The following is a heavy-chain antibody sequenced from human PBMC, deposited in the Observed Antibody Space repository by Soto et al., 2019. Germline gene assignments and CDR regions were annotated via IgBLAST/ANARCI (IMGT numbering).Heavy chain of an antibody. J-gene: IGHJ4*02. D-gene: IGHD2-2*01. Sequence: QVQLQEAGPGLVKPSQTLYLTCTVSGVSISSGYYFWNWIRHPPGQGLEWLGYIYDSGTTYYNPSLKSRLVMSVDTSQDQFSLTLSSGTAADTAVYYCARQECRSTTCSDFDSWGQGTLVTVS. CDR1: GVSISSGYYF. CDR3: ARQECRSTTCSDFDS. CDR2: IYDSGTT. V-gene: IGHV4-30-4*01.